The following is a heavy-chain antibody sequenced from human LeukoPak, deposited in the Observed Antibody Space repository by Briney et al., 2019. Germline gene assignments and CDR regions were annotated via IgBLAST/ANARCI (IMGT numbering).Heavy chain of an antibody. J-gene: IGHJ4*02. V-gene: IGHV4-39*07. Sequence: SETLSLTWTVSGGSISSSSYYWGWIRQPPGKGLEWIGSIYYSGSTYYNPSLKSRVTISVDTSKNQFSLKLSSVTAADTAVYYCARGPRANFDYWGQGTLVTVSS. CDR2: IYYSGST. CDR1: GGSISSSSYY. D-gene: IGHD3-10*01. CDR3: ARGPRANFDY.